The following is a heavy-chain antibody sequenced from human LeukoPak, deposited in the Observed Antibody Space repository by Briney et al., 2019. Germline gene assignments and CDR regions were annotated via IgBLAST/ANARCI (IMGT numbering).Heavy chain of an antibody. Sequence: PGGSLTLSCAASGFTFSSYAMSWVREAPARGLEWVSSLRGNGDTFYADSVKGRFTLSSDSSRNTVYFQLNNLRVEDTAIYYCAKASWVSSTDAVRWGQGTLVTVSS. V-gene: IGHV3-23*01. CDR2: LRGNGDT. D-gene: IGHD6-19*01. CDR3: AKASWVSSTDAVR. CDR1: GFTFSSYA. J-gene: IGHJ4*02.